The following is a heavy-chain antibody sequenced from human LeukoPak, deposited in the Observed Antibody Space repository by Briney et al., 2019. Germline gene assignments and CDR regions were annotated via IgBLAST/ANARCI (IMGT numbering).Heavy chain of an antibody. J-gene: IGHJ1*01. V-gene: IGHV1-2*02. D-gene: IGHD6-13*01. CDR1: GYTFTGYY. CDR3: ARGTGIAAAVTSLFQY. Sequence: VASVKVSCKASGYTFTGYYMHWVRQAPGQGLEWMGWINPNSGGTNYAQKFQGRVTMTRDTSTSTVYMELSSLRSEDTAVYYCARGTGIAAAVTSLFQYWGQGTLVTVSS. CDR2: INPNSGGT.